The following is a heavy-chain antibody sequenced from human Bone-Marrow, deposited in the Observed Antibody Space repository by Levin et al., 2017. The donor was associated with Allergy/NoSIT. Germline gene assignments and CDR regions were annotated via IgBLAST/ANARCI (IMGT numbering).Heavy chain of an antibody. D-gene: IGHD7-27*01. V-gene: IGHV3-74*01. J-gene: IGHJ4*02. CDR1: GFTFSSYW. CDR3: ASEAAPPSPNWVAY. CDR2: INSDGIT. Sequence: GESLKISCAASGFTFSSYWMHWVRQAPGKGLMWVSRINSDGITTYADSVKGRFTISRDNAKNTLYLQMNSLRAEDTAVYYCASEAAPPSPNWVAYWGQGTLVSVSS.